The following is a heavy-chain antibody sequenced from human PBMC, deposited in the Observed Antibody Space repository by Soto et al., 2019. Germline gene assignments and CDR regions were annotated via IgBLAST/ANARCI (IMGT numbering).Heavy chain of an antibody. Sequence: SETLSLTCTVSGASVNNDYWTWIRQSAGKGLECIGYISYSGTINYNPSFRSRVSMSLDTSKNQFYLRLSSVAAADTAFYYCARVIGGRKLFDYWGQGTLVTVTS. J-gene: IGHJ4*02. CDR2: ISYSGTI. D-gene: IGHD3-16*01. CDR1: GASVNNDY. CDR3: ARVIGGRKLFDY. V-gene: IGHV4-59*02.